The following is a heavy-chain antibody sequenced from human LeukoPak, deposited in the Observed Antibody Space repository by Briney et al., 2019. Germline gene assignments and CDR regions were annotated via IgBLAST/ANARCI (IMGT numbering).Heavy chain of an antibody. J-gene: IGHJ6*02. CDR2: IIPIFGTA. V-gene: IGHV1-69*13. CDR3: ARAGPTTVTTYYYYGMDV. Sequence: SVKVSCKASGGTFSSYAISWVRQAPGQGLEWMGGIIPIFGTANYAQKFQGRVTITADESTSTAYMELRSLRSDDTAVYYCARAGPTTVTTYYYYGMDVWGQGTTVTVSS. CDR1: GGTFSSYA. D-gene: IGHD4-11*01.